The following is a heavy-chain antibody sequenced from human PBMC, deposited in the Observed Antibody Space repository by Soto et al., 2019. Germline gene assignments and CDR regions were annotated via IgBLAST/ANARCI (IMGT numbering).Heavy chain of an antibody. CDR1: GFTFSSYG. V-gene: IGHV3-33*01. J-gene: IGHJ4*02. D-gene: IGHD2-2*02. CDR2: IWYDGSNK. Sequence: GGSLRLSCAASGFTFSSYGMHWVRQAPGKGLEWVAVIWYDGSNKYYADSVKDRFTISRDNSKNTLYLQMNSLRAEDTAVYYCAREGGCSSTSCYTEKFDYWGQGTLVTVSS. CDR3: AREGGCSSTSCYTEKFDY.